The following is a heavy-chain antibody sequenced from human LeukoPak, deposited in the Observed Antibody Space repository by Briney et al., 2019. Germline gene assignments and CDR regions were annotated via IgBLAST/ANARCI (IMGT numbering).Heavy chain of an antibody. V-gene: IGHV1-46*01. J-gene: IGHJ4*02. CDR1: GYTFTSYY. Sequence: ASVKVSCKASGYTFTSYYMHWVRQAPGQGLEWMGIINPSGGSTSYAQKFQGRVTMTRDTSTSTVYMEPSSLRSEDTAVYYCARSPGIAVAGQGQYYFDYWGQGTLVTVSS. CDR2: INPSGGST. D-gene: IGHD6-19*01. CDR3: ARSPGIAVAGQGQYYFDY.